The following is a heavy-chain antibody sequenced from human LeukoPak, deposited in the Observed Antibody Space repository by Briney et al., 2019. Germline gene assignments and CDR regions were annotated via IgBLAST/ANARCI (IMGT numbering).Heavy chain of an antibody. CDR2: IKQDGSEK. Sequence: TGGSLRLSCAASGFTFSSYAMSWVRQAPGKGLEWVANIKQDGSEKYYVDSVKGRFTISRDNAKNSLYLQMNSLRAEDTAVYYCARGVWFGDQGTLVTVSS. CDR1: GFTFSSYA. D-gene: IGHD3-10*01. V-gene: IGHV3-7*03. J-gene: IGHJ4*02. CDR3: ARGVWF.